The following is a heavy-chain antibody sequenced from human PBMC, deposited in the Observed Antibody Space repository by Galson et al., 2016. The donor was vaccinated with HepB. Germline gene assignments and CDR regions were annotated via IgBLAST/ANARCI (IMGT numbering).Heavy chain of an antibody. Sequence: SVKVSCKASGYTFTSRGISWVRQALGQGLEWMGWISAYDGHTNYGQKLQDRLTMTTDTSTSTAYMELRSLRSDDTAVYYGARDQAPLPGDYWGQGTLVTVSS. CDR1: GYTFTSRG. CDR3: ARDQAPLPGDY. J-gene: IGHJ4*02. V-gene: IGHV1-18*01. CDR2: ISAYDGHT. D-gene: IGHD2-15*01.